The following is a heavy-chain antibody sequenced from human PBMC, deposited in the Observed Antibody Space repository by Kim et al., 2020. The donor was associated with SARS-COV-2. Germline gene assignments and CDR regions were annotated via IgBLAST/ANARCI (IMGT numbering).Heavy chain of an antibody. CDR1: GGSISSYY. CDR2: IYYSGST. Sequence: SETLSHTCTVSGGSISSYYWSWIRQPPGKGLEWIGYIYYSGSTNYNPSLKSRVTISVDTSKNQFSLKLSSVTAADTAVYYCASLLWHDYGDYSLDYWGQGTLVTVSS. CDR3: ASLLWHDYGDYSLDY. J-gene: IGHJ4*02. V-gene: IGHV4-59*01. D-gene: IGHD4-17*01.